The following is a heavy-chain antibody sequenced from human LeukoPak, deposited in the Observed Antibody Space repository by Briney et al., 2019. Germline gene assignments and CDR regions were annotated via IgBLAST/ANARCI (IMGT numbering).Heavy chain of an antibody. D-gene: IGHD3-16*01. CDR3: ARDNGHLWPQGENEF. J-gene: IGHJ4*02. V-gene: IGHV1-18*04. CDR1: GYTFTNYG. CDR2: VSGYNGNK. Sequence: ASVKVSCKASGYTFTNYGINWVRQAPGQGLEWVGWVSGYNGNKNFAEKVQGRATMTTDTSTDTAYMELSSLKSDDSAVYYCARDNGHLWPQGENEFWGQGTLVIVSS.